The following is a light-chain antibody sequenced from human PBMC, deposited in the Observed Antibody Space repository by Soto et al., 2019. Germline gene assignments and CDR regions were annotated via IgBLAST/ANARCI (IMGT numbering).Light chain of an antibody. CDR1: QSVSSN. Sequence: EIVMTQSPATLSVSPGERATLSCRASQSVSSNLTWYQHKPGQAPRLLIYGASTRPTGIAARYSGSGSVTEFTLTISSLQSEDFAVYYCQQYYNWPLTFGGGTKVEIK. V-gene: IGKV3-15*01. CDR3: QQYYNWPLT. J-gene: IGKJ4*01. CDR2: GAS.